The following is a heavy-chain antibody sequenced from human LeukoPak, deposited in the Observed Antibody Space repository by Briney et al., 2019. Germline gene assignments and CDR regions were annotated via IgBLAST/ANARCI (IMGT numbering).Heavy chain of an antibody. Sequence: PGGSLRLSCAASGFTFSSYWMSWVRQAPGKGLEWVANIRQDGSEKYYVDSVKGRFTISRDNAKNSLYLQMNSLRAEDTAVYYCVRHYFDSSGYLAGYWGQGTLVTVSS. V-gene: IGHV3-7*01. CDR3: VRHYFDSSGYLAGY. CDR2: IRQDGSEK. D-gene: IGHD3-22*01. CDR1: GFTFSSYW. J-gene: IGHJ4*02.